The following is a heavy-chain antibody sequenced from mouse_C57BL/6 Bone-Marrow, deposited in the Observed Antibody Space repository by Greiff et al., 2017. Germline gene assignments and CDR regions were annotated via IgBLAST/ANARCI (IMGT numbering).Heavy chain of an antibody. CDR1: GYTFTDYE. Sequence: QVQLKQSGAELVRPGASVTLSCKASGYTFTDYEMHWVKQTPVPGLEWIGAIDPATGGTAYNQKFKGKALLTADKSSSTAYMELRSLTSEDSAVYYCTREGIYYDYDGGVPAWCAYWGQGTLVTVSA. CDR3: TREGIYYDYDGGVPAWCAY. D-gene: IGHD2-4*01. V-gene: IGHV1-15*01. J-gene: IGHJ3*01. CDR2: IDPATGGT.